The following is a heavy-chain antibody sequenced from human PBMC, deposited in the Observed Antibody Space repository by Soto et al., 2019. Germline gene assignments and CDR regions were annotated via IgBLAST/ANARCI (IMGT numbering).Heavy chain of an antibody. J-gene: IGHJ4*02. Sequence: QVQVVQSGPEVKKSGSSMKVSCKASGGTFSGYAINWVRQVPGQGLEWMGGIIPMLETTTYAQNFQGRITIAADDLTTTVYIELSSLTSEDTAFYYCATARGDGPCDSCGQGTLLTVSS. CDR3: ATARGDGPCDS. CDR2: IIPMLETT. CDR1: GGTFSGYA. V-gene: IGHV1-69*12.